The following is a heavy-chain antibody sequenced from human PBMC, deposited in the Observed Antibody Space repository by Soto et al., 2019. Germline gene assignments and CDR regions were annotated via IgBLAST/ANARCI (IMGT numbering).Heavy chain of an antibody. J-gene: IGHJ6*02. CDR3: ARIASAGRGWDV. V-gene: IGHV3-7*01. CDR1: FTFSSYW. Sequence: EVQLVESGGGLVQPGFTFSSYWMSWVRQAPVKGLEWVGNIKQDGSEKNYVDFMEGRFIISRDNAENSLYLQMNSLRAEDTAVYYCARIASAGRGWDVWGQGTTVVVSS. CDR2: IKQDGSEK. D-gene: IGHD6-13*01.